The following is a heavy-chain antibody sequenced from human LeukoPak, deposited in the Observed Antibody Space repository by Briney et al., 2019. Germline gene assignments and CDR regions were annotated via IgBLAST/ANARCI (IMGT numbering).Heavy chain of an antibody. Sequence: GGSLRLSCAASGFTFNKYNMNWVRQAPGKGLEWVAVISYDGSNKYYADSVKGRFTISRDNSKNTLSLQMNSLRDEDTAVYYCAKDREGRTFDYWGQGTLVTVSS. CDR3: AKDREGRTFDY. V-gene: IGHV3-30*18. CDR1: GFTFNKYN. J-gene: IGHJ4*02. CDR2: ISYDGSNK.